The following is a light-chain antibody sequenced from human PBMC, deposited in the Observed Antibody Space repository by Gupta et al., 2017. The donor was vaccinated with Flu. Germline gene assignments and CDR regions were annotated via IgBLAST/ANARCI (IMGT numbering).Light chain of an antibody. J-gene: IGLJ1*01. V-gene: IGLV1-44*01. CDR2: GSN. CDR1: SSNIGSNT. Sequence: QSVLAQPPSASGPPGQRVTISCSGSSSNIGSNTVNWYQQVPGTSPKLLINGSNQRPSGVPDRFAGSKSGTSASLAISGLQSEDEAEYYCAAWDDSLNGHYVFGTGTKVTVL. CDR3: AAWDDSLNGHYV.